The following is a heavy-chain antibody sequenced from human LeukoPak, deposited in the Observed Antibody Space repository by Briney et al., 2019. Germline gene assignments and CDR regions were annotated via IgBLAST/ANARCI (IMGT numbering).Heavy chain of an antibody. CDR1: GFIFSDYY. CDR3: ARDVEMFSTTWSDAFDI. D-gene: IGHD6-13*01. J-gene: IGHJ3*02. Sequence: GGSLRLSCAASGFIFSDYYMSWVRQAPGKGLEWVSAVSGSGGSTYYADSVKGRFTISRDNSKNTLYLQMNSLRAEDTAVYYCARDVEMFSTTWSDAFDIWGQGTMVTVSS. V-gene: IGHV3-23*01. CDR2: VSGSGGST.